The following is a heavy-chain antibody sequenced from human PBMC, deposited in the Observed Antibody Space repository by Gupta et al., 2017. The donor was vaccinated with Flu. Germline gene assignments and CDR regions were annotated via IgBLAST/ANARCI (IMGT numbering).Heavy chain of an antibody. Sequence: QMQLVQSGAEVKKTGSSVKVSCKASGYTFTYRYLHWVRQAPGQALEWMGWITPFNGNTNYAQKVQDRVTITRDRSMSTAYMELRSLRSEDTAMYYCAIGSSGWHYFDYGGQGTLVTVYS. V-gene: IGHV1-45*02. CDR1: GYTFTYRY. CDR3: AIGSSGWHYFDY. CDR2: ITPFNGNT. D-gene: IGHD6-19*01. J-gene: IGHJ4*02.